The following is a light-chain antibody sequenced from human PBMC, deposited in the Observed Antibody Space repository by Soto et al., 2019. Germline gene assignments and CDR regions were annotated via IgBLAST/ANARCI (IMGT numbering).Light chain of an antibody. J-gene: IGKJ3*01. CDR1: QSVSTN. Sequence: EIVMTQSPATLSVSPVEVATVSCRASQSVSTNLAWYQQKPGQAPRLLIYSASTRATGIPARFSGSGSGTEFTLTTSSLQSEDFALYYCQQYDNWPPRTFGPGTKVDIK. CDR3: QQYDNWPPRT. CDR2: SAS. V-gene: IGKV3-15*01.